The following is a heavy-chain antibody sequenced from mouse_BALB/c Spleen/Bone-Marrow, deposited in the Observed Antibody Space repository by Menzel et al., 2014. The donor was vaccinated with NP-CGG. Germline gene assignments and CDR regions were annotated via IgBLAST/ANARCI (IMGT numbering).Heavy chain of an antibody. J-gene: IGHJ2*01. V-gene: IGHV7-3*02. CDR2: IRNKADGYTT. D-gene: IGHD1-1*01. CDR1: GFTFSDYY. Sequence: EVKLVESGGGLVQPGGSLRLSCATSGFTFSDYYMSWVRQPPGKALEWLGFIRNKADGYTTEYSASVKGRFTISRDNSQSILYLQMNTLRAEGSATYYCARDMGLLRFDYWGQGTTLTVSS. CDR3: ARDMGLLRFDY.